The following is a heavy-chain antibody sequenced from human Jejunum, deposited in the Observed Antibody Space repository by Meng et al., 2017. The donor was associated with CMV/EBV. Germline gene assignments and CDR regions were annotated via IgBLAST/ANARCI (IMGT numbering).Heavy chain of an antibody. CDR1: GLTFISSA. Sequence: PCAASGLTFISSAMGWVRQAPGKGLEWVSTISAGGESTYFADSVKGRFSISRDNSKNMVYLQLNSLRADDTAVYYCAKTRFEYWGQGTLVTVSS. V-gene: IGHV3-23*01. CDR3: AKTRFEY. D-gene: IGHD4-11*01. J-gene: IGHJ4*02. CDR2: ISAGGEST.